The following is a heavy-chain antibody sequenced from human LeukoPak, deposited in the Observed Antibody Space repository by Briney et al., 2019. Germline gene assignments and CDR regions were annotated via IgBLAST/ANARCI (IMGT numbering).Heavy chain of an antibody. CDR3: AKDRVVVAATKGDAFDI. J-gene: IGHJ4*02. Sequence: GGSLRLSCAASGFTFSSYAMSWVRQAPGKGLEWVSAISGSGGSTYYADSVKGRFTISRDNSKNTLYLQMNSLRAEDTAVYYCAKDRVVVAATKGDAFDIWGQGTLVTVSS. V-gene: IGHV3-23*01. CDR1: GFTFSSYA. D-gene: IGHD2-15*01. CDR2: ISGSGGST.